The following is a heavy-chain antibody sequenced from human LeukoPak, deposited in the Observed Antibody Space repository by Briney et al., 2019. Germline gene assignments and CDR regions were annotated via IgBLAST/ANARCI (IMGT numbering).Heavy chain of an antibody. Sequence: GASVKVSCKASGYTFTSYDINWVRQATGQGLEWMGWMNPNSGNTGYAQKFQGRVTMTRNTSISTAYMELSSLRSEDTAVYYCARGKRFTCYDILTGYHNWFDPWGQGTLVTVSS. CDR1: GYTFTSYD. CDR3: ARGKRFTCYDILTGYHNWFDP. D-gene: IGHD3-9*01. CDR2: MNPNSGNT. J-gene: IGHJ5*02. V-gene: IGHV1-8*01.